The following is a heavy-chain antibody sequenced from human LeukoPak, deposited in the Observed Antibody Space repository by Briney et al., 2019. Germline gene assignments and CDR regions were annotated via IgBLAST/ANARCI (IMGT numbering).Heavy chain of an antibody. Sequence: SETLSLTCAVSGGSTSSGGYSWSWIRQPPGKGLEWIGYIYHSGSTYYNPSLKSRVTISVDRSKNQFSLKLSSVTAADTAVYYCACSTSSQGYYGMDVWGQETTVTVSS. CDR1: GGSTSSGGYS. D-gene: IGHD2-2*01. CDR2: IYHSGST. J-gene: IGHJ6*02. V-gene: IGHV4-30-2*01. CDR3: ACSTSSQGYYGMDV.